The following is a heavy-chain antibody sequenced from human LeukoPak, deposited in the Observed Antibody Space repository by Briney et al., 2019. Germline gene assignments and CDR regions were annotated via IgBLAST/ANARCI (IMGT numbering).Heavy chain of an antibody. CDR1: GHTFTSYG. D-gene: IGHD3-10*01. J-gene: IGHJ4*02. Sequence: ASVKVSCKASGHTFTSYGISWVRQAPGQGLGWMGWISAYNGNTNYAQKLQGRVTVTTDTSTSTAYMELRSLRSDDTAVYYCARDMVRGVNPGYWGQGTLVTVSS. CDR3: ARDMVRGVNPGY. V-gene: IGHV1-18*01. CDR2: ISAYNGNT.